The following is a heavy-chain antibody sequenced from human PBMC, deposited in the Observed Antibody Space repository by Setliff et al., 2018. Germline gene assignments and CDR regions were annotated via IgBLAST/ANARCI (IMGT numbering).Heavy chain of an antibody. CDR1: GYTFSHSG. CDR3: SRLVRYCTRTSCQRASGDDY. J-gene: IGHJ4*02. CDR2: ISAYTGNT. V-gene: IGHV1-18*01. D-gene: IGHD2-2*01. Sequence: ASVKVSCKASGYTFSHSGITWVRQAPGQGLEWMGWISAYTGNTYSAQKFQGRLTLTTDTSTTTAYMELRSLRSDDTAVYYCSRLVRYCTRTSCQRASGDDYWGQGTLVTVSS.